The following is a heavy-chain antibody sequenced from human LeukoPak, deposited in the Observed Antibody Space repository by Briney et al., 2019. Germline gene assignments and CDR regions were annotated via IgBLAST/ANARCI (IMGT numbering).Heavy chain of an antibody. CDR2: IYPGDSDT. CDR3: ARHYYDILTGYYIDY. V-gene: IGHV5-51*01. CDR1: GYSFTSYW. J-gene: IGHJ4*02. D-gene: IGHD3-9*01. Sequence: GESLKISCKGSGYSFTSYWIGWVRPMPGKGLEWMGIIYPGDSDTRYSPSFQGQVTISADKSISTAYLQWSSLKASDTAMYYCARHYYDILTGYYIDYWGQGTLVTVSS.